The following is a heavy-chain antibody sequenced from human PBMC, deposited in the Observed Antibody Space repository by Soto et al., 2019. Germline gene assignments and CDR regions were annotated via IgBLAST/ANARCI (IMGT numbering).Heavy chain of an antibody. CDR1: GGSFSGYY. V-gene: IGHV4-34*01. Sequence: QVQLQQWGAGLLKPSETLSLTCAVYGGSFSGYYWSWIRQPPGKGLEWIGEINHSGSTNYNPSLKSRVTIAVDTAKNQGSLKLSSVTDADTAVYYCARGGRVRGPPRYWGQGTLVTVSS. D-gene: IGHD3-10*01. J-gene: IGHJ4*02. CDR3: ARGGRVRGPPRY. CDR2: INHSGST.